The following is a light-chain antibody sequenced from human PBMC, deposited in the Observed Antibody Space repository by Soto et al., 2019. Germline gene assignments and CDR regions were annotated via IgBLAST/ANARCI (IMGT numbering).Light chain of an antibody. CDR1: QSVSSSA. CDR3: QQRSNWPPSIT. Sequence: EIAWTQSPGTLSLSPGERATLSCTSSQSVSSSALAWYQQKPGQAPRRLFYGASSRATGIPDRFSGSGSRTDFTLTISSLEPEEFAFYYCQQRSNWPPSITLGQGTRLEI. V-gene: IGKV3D-20*02. CDR2: GAS. J-gene: IGKJ5*01.